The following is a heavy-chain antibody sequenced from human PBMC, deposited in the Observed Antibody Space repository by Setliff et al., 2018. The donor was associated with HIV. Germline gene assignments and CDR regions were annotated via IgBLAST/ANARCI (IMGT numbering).Heavy chain of an antibody. Sequence: PSLTCTVSGGSIRSYYWSWIWQPPGKGLEWLGHAHYSGSNKNNPSLRSRISMAVDTSKNQVSLKLSSVTAADTAVYYCARVGYNDDSGYPYNWFDPWGQGTLVTVSS. CDR3: ARVGYNDDSGYPYNWFDP. CDR1: GGSIRSYY. CDR2: AHYSGSN. J-gene: IGHJ5*02. V-gene: IGHV4-59*01. D-gene: IGHD3-22*01.